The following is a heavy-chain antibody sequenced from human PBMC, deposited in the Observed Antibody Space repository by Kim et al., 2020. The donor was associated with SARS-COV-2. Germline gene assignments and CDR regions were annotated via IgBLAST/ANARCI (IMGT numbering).Heavy chain of an antibody. CDR3: GKCSWGIVATSHPRGPAFDI. CDR1: GFTFSSYA. J-gene: IGHJ3*02. V-gene: IGHV3-23*01. D-gene: IGHD5-12*01. Sequence: GGSLRLSCAASGFTFSSYAMSWVRQAPGKGLEWVSAISGSGGSTYYADSVKGRLTISRDKSKNTLYLQMNSLRAEETAVEYCGKCSWGIVATSHPRGPAFDIWGQGTMVTVSS. CDR2: ISGSGGST.